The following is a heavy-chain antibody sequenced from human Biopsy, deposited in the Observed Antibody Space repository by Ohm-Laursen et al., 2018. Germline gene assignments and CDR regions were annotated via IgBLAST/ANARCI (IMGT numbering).Heavy chain of an antibody. V-gene: IGHV4-4*07. J-gene: IGHJ2*01. CDR2: IYSTGRSS. D-gene: IGHD6-19*01. CDR3: ARTPGVAVAGRFFDL. Sequence: SETLSLTCSVSGGSVDDYFWNWIRQPAGKGLEWIGRIYSTGRSSAYHPSFQSRVTMSLDTSNKQFSLKLTSVTAADTAVYYCARTPGVAVAGRFFDLWDRGTLVTVSS. CDR1: GGSVDDYF.